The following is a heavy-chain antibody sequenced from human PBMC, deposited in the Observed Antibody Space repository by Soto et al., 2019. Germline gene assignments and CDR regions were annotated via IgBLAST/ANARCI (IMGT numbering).Heavy chain of an antibody. CDR2: ISSSGSTI. CDR1: GFTFSSYE. D-gene: IGHD2-2*03. Sequence: GGSLRLSCAASGFTFSSYEMNWVRQAPGKGLEWVSYISSSGSTIYYADSVKGRFTISRDNAKNSLYLQMNSLRAEDTAVYYCARETPAGYCSSTSCKRYYYYGMDVWGQGTTVTVSS. J-gene: IGHJ6*02. CDR3: ARETPAGYCSSTSCKRYYYYGMDV. V-gene: IGHV3-48*03.